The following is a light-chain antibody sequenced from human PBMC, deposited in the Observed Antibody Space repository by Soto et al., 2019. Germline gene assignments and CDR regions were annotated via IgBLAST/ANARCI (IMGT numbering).Light chain of an antibody. J-gene: IGKJ1*01. CDR1: QAIRTE. CDR2: GTS. V-gene: IGKV1-6*01. Sequence: AIQMTQSPSSLSASVGDRVIITCRASQAIRTELGWYQQRPGKAPKLLIYGTSNVQSGAPSRFSGSGSGTDLTLTVNGLQPEDFATYYCLQDYSYPRTFGQGTKV. CDR3: LQDYSYPRT.